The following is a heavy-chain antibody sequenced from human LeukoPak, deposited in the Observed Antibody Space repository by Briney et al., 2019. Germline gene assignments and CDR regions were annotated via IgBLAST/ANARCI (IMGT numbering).Heavy chain of an antibody. CDR3: AIDPNWGTHS. CDR1: GFTFSTYT. V-gene: IGHV3-23*01. Sequence: GGSLRLSCAASGFTFSTYTMYWVRHPPGKRLEWVSIIGNNGGGIHYADSVKGRFTISRDNPKDALYLQMNSLRVEDTAVYYCAIDPNWGTHSWGQGVLVTVSS. CDR2: IGNNGGGI. J-gene: IGHJ4*02. D-gene: IGHD7-27*01.